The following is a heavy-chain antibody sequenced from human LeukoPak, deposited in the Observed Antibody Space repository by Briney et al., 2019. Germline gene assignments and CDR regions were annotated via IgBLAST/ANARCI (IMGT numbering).Heavy chain of an antibody. D-gene: IGHD2-15*01. Sequence: GGSLRLSCAASGFSFSAYWMTWVRQAPGTGLEWVANINPAGTETYYADPVKGRFTISRDNAKNLLYLQMNRLRAEDTAVYYCARFGYVAAVDLWGQGTLVTVSS. CDR2: INPAGTET. V-gene: IGHV3-7*01. CDR1: GFSFSAYW. J-gene: IGHJ4*02. CDR3: ARFGYVAAVDL.